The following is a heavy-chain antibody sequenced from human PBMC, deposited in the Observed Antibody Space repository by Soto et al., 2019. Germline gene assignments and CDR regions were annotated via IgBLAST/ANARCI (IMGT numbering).Heavy chain of an antibody. Sequence: EVQLVESGGGLVQPGGSLRLSCAASGFSFSDYSMNWVRQAPGKGLEWVSYITSSSTTKYYVDSVKGRFTISRYNAKNSLYLQMNSLRDEDTAVYYCARVGRTGYYDDGSDYWGQGTLVTVSS. CDR2: ITSSSTTK. J-gene: IGHJ4*02. D-gene: IGHD3-16*01. V-gene: IGHV3-48*02. CDR3: ARVGRTGYYDDGSDY. CDR1: GFSFSDYS.